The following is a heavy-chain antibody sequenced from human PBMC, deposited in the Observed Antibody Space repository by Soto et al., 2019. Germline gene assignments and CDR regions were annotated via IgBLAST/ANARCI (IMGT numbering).Heavy chain of an antibody. CDR1: GYTFTSYA. Sequence: QVQLVQSGAEEKKPGASVKVSCKASGYTFTSYAMHWVRQAPGQRLEWMGWINAGNGNTKYSQKFQGRVTITRDTTGSTAYMELSSRRSENTAVYYWGRGYDFWGGMDVWGQGTTVTVSS. V-gene: IGHV1-3*05. J-gene: IGHJ6*02. CDR3: GRGYDFWGGMDV. D-gene: IGHD3-3*01. CDR2: INAGNGNT.